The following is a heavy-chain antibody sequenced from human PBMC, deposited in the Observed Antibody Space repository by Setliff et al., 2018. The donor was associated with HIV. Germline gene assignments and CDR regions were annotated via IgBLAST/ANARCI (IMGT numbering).Heavy chain of an antibody. CDR1: GGSISSGDYY. CDR3: ARETNASGSLAAYWYFDL. D-gene: IGHD3-10*01. J-gene: IGHJ2*01. V-gene: IGHV4-30-4*08. Sequence: SETLSLTCTVSGGSISSGDYYWTWIRQPPGKGLEWIGYIYNSGSTYYEPSLRGRVTISIDRSKNQFSLKLNSVTAADTAVYYCARETNASGSLAAYWYFDLWGRGTLVTVS. CDR2: IYNSGST.